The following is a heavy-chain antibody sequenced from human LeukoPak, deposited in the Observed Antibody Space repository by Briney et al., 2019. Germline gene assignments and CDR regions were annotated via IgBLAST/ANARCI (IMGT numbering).Heavy chain of an antibody. V-gene: IGHV3-9*01. CDR3: ARDKSYSAVAGTSPLY. D-gene: IGHD6-19*01. CDR2: ISWNSGSI. CDR1: GFTFDDYA. Sequence: PGRSLRLSCAASGFTFDDYAMHWVRQAPGKGLEWVSGISWNSGSIGYADSVKGRFTISRDNAKNSLYLQMNSLRADDTAIYYCARDKSYSAVAGTSPLYWGQGTLVTVSS. J-gene: IGHJ4*02.